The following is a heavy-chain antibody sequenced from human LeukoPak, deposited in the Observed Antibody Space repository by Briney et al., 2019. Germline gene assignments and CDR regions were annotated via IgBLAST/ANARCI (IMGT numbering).Heavy chain of an antibody. CDR3: ASLYGSGFDS. Sequence: PSETLSLTCTVSVGSISSYYWSWIRQPPGKGLEWIGYIYYSGSSNYSPSLKSRVTMSLDTSKNQFSLKLSSVTAADTAMYYCASLYGSGFDSWGQGTLVTVSS. D-gene: IGHD3-10*01. CDR1: VGSISSYY. CDR2: IYYSGSS. V-gene: IGHV4-59*01. J-gene: IGHJ4*02.